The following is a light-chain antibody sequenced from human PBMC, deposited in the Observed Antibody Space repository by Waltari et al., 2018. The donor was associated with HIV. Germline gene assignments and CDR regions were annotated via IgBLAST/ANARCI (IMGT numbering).Light chain of an antibody. V-gene: IGKV3-20*01. CDR3: QHYNNSPPIT. J-gene: IGKJ3*01. Sequence: DIVLTQSPGTLSLSPGERATLSCRASHKISSDYLAWYHQKPGQSPRLLIYNASIRATNIPDRFSGSGSGTDFTLTVSRLEPEDFALYYCQHYNNSPPITFGPGSKVDI. CDR2: NAS. CDR1: HKISSDY.